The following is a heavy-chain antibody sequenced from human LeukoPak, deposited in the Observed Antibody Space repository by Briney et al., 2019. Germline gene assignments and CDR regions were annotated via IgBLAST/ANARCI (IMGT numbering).Heavy chain of an antibody. J-gene: IGHJ2*01. CDR3: ARAGTYCSSTSCYFVNPAYWYFDL. CDR2: IYTSGST. Sequence: PSETLSLTCTVSGGSISSYYWSWIRQPPGKGLEWIGRIYTSGSTNYNPSLKSRVTMSVDTSKNQFSLKLSSVTAADTAVYYCARAGTYCSSTSCYFVNPAYWYFDLWGRGTLVTVSS. D-gene: IGHD2-2*01. V-gene: IGHV4-4*07. CDR1: GGSISSYY.